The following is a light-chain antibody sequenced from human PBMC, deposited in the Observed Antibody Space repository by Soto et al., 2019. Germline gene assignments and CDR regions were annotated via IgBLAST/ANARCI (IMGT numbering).Light chain of an antibody. J-gene: IGLJ7*01. Sequence: QSVLTQPPSASGTPGQRVTISCSGSSSNIGSNTVSWFQQLPGRAPQLLLYNNNHRPSGVPDRFSGSKSGTSASLAISGLQSEDEDDYYCAAWDDSLDGHVVFGGGTQLTVL. CDR1: SSNIGSNT. CDR2: NNN. V-gene: IGLV1-44*01. CDR3: AAWDDSLDGHVV.